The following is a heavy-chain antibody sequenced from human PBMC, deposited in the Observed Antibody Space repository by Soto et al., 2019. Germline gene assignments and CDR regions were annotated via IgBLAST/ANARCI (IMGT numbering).Heavy chain of an antibody. CDR3: AGGWGYDSNDYYVAY. D-gene: IGHD3-22*01. J-gene: IGHJ4*02. CDR2: IIPIFGTA. CDR1: GGTFSRHA. V-gene: IGHV1-69*01. Sequence: QVQLVQSGAEVRKPGSSVKVSCKASGGTFSRHAISWVRQAPGQGLEWMGGIIPIFGTANHAQKLQGRVTIIADESTSRVYVDLSSLRSEDTAMYYCAGGWGYDSNDYYVAYWGQGTLGIVSS.